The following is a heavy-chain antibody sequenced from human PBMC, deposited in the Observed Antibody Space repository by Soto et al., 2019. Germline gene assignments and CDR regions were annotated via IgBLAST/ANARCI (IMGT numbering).Heavy chain of an antibody. CDR1: GGSISSYY. V-gene: IGHV4-59*01. D-gene: IGHD6-13*01. CDR2: IYYSGST. Sequence: SETLSLTCTVSGGSISSYYWSWIRQPPGKGLEWIGYIYYSGSTNYNPSLKSRVTISVDTSKNQFSLKLSSVTAADTAVYYCARERIAAAGYYYYYYMDVWGKGTTVTIS. CDR3: ARERIAAAGYYYYYYMDV. J-gene: IGHJ6*03.